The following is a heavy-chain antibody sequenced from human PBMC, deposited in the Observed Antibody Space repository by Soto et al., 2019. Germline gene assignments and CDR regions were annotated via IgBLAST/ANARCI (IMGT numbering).Heavy chain of an antibody. D-gene: IGHD6-13*01. CDR2: IYHSGTT. CDR1: CGSISSTNW. CDR3: AFPATADFDY. J-gene: IGHJ4*02. Sequence: SETLSLTCAVSCGSISSTNWWTWVRQSPGRGLEWIGEIYHSGTTNYSPSLKSRVNIAVDMSTNHLSLTLISVTAADTAVYYCAFPATADFDYWGKGILVTVSS. V-gene: IGHV4-4*02.